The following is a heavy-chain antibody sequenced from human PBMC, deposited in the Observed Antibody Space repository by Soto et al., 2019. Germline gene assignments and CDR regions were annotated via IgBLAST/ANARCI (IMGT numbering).Heavy chain of an antibody. CDR1: GFTVSSNY. CDR3: ARFSGHYYYSYMDV. D-gene: IGHD6-19*01. J-gene: IGHJ6*03. CDR2: IYSGGST. V-gene: IGHV3-66*01. Sequence: GGSLILSCAASGFTVSSNYMSWVRQAPGKGLEWVSVIYSGGSTYYADSVKGRFTISRDNSKNTLYLQMNSLRAEDTAVYYCARFSGHYYYSYMDVWGKGTTVTVSS.